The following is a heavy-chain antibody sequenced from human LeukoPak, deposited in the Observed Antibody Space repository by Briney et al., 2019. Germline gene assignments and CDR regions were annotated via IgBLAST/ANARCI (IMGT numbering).Heavy chain of an antibody. D-gene: IGHD2-2*01. V-gene: IGHV3-30*02. CDR1: GFTFSSYA. Sequence: GGSLRLSCAASGFTFSSYAMHWVRQAPGKGLEWVAFIRYDGSNKYYADSVKGRFTISRDNSKNTLYLQMNSLRAEDTAVYYCAKDRRVIVVVPAAFPAFDIWGQGTMVTVSS. CDR2: IRYDGSNK. CDR3: AKDRRVIVVVPAAFPAFDI. J-gene: IGHJ3*02.